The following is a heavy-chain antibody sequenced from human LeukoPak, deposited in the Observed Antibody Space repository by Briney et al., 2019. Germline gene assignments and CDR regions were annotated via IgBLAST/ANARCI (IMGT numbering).Heavy chain of an antibody. D-gene: IGHD3-3*01. CDR1: GGSFSGYY. J-gene: IGHJ5*02. CDR3: ARKRITIFGVLYWFDP. V-gene: IGHV4-34*01. Sequence: PSETLSLTCAVYGGSFSGYYWSWIRQPPGKGLEWIGEINHSGSTNYNPSLKSRVTISVDTSKNQFSLKLSSVTAADTAVYYCARKRITIFGVLYWFDPWGQGTLATVSS. CDR2: INHSGST.